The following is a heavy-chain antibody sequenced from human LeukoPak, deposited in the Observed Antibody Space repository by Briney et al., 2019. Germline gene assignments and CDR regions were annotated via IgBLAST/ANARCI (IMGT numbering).Heavy chain of an antibody. Sequence: GGSLRLSCAASGFIFSSYSMNWVRQAPGNGLEWISFISSVSSTIFYADSVKGRFTISRDNSKNTLYLQMNSLRAEDTAVYYCARMIAVAGTSAFDIWGQGTMVTVSS. D-gene: IGHD6-19*01. J-gene: IGHJ3*02. V-gene: IGHV3-48*01. CDR3: ARMIAVAGTSAFDI. CDR1: GFIFSSYS. CDR2: ISSVSSTI.